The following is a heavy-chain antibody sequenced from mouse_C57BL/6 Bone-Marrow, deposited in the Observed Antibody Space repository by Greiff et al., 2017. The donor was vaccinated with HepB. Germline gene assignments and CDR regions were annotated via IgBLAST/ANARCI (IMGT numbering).Heavy chain of an antibody. Sequence: EVKVVESGGDLVKPGGSLKLSCAASGFTFSSYGMSWVRQTPDKRLEWVATISSGGSYTYYPDNVKGRFTISRDNAKNNLYLQMSHLKSEDTAMYYCARGGPTIVTTWYFDVWGTGTTVTVSS. CDR3: ARGGPTIVTTWYFDV. J-gene: IGHJ1*03. D-gene: IGHD2-5*01. V-gene: IGHV5-4*03. CDR2: ISSGGSYT. CDR1: GFTFSSYG.